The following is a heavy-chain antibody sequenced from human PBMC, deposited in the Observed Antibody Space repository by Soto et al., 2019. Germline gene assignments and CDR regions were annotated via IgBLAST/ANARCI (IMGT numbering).Heavy chain of an antibody. J-gene: IGHJ4*02. Sequence: QVQLQESGPGLVKPSETLSLTCTVSGGSISSYYWSWIRQPAGKGLEWIGRIYTSGSTNYNPSLKSRVTMSVDTSKNQFSLKLSSETAADTAVYYCAREYSSSEVLDYFDYWGQGTLVTVSS. D-gene: IGHD6-13*01. V-gene: IGHV4-4*07. CDR3: AREYSSSEVLDYFDY. CDR1: GGSISSYY. CDR2: IYTSGST.